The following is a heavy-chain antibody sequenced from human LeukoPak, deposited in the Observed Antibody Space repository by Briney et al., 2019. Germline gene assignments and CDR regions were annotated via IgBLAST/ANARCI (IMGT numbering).Heavy chain of an antibody. V-gene: IGHV1-69*05. CDR1: GGTFSSYA. CDR2: IIPIFGTA. J-gene: IGHJ4*02. Sequence: SVKVACKDYGGTFSSYAISWVRQAPGQGLEWMGGIIPIFGTANYAQKFQGRVTITTDESTSTAYMELSSLRSEDTAVYYCARLGTSGDYALDYWGQGTLVTVSS. CDR3: ARLGTSGDYALDY. D-gene: IGHD4-17*01.